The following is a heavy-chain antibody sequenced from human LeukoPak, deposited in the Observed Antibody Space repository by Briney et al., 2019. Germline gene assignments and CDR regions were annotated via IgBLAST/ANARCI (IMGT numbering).Heavy chain of an antibody. V-gene: IGHV3-23*01. D-gene: IGHD3-10*01. Sequence: GGSLRLSCAASGFTFSNYAMSWVRQAPGKGLEWVSGISGSGGSTYYADSVKGRFTITRDNSRNTLYLQMNNLRAEDTALYYCAKDQNSGSGSYSNFDYWGQGTLVTVSS. CDR2: ISGSGGST. CDR1: GFTFSNYA. J-gene: IGHJ4*02. CDR3: AKDQNSGSGSYSNFDY.